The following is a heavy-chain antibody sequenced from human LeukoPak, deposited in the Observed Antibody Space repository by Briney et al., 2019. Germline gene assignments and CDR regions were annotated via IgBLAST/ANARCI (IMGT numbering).Heavy chain of an antibody. CDR3: ARDCAYSGYLYYFDY. Sequence: QTGGSLRLSCAASGFTFSSYAMSWVRQAPGKGLEWVSAISGSGGSTYYADSVKGRFTISRDNSKNTLYLQMNSLRAEDTAVYYCARDCAYSGYLYYFDYWGQGTLVTVSS. V-gene: IGHV3-23*01. D-gene: IGHD5-12*01. CDR2: ISGSGGST. CDR1: GFTFSSYA. J-gene: IGHJ4*02.